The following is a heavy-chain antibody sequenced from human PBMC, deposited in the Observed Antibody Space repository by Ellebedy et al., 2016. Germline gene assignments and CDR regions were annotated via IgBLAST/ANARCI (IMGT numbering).Heavy chain of an antibody. J-gene: IGHJ4*01. CDR2: IKQDGSEK. CDR1: GFTFSSYW. Sequence: GESLKISCAASGFTFSSYWMSWVRQAPGKGLEWVANIKQDGSEKYYVDSVKGRFTISRDNAKNSLYLQMNSLRAEDTAVYYCARVGYCSGGSCYLAYFDYWGQGTLVTVSS. D-gene: IGHD2-15*01. CDR3: ARVGYCSGGSCYLAYFDY. V-gene: IGHV3-7*03.